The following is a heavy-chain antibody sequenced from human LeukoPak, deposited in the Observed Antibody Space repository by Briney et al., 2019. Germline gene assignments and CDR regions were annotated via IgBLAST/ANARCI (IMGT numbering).Heavy chain of an antibody. J-gene: IGHJ4*02. CDR2: IRSKAFGGTP. Sequence: GGSLRLSCAASGFTFSSYSMNWVRQAPGKGLEWVGFIRSKAFGGTPEYAASVRGRFTISRDDSKSIAYLQMNSLKTEDTAVYYCTRNTVTVHFDYWSQGTLVTVSS. V-gene: IGHV3-49*04. CDR3: TRNTVTVHFDY. D-gene: IGHD4-17*01. CDR1: GFTFSSYS.